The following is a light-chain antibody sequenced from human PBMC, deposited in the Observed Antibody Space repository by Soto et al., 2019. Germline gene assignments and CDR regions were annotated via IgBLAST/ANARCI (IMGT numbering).Light chain of an antibody. Sequence: EIVMTQSPGTLSVSPGERATLSCRASQSVSINLAWYQQKPGQAPRLLIYDASNRATGIPARFSGSGSGTEFTLTISSLQSEDFAVYYCQQYNNWPITFGQGTRLEIK. CDR1: QSVSIN. CDR2: DAS. J-gene: IGKJ5*01. CDR3: QQYNNWPIT. V-gene: IGKV3-15*01.